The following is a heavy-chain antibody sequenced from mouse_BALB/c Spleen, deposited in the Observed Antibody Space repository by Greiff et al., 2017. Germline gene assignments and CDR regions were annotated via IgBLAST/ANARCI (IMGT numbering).Heavy chain of an antibody. V-gene: IGHV5-17*02. CDR1: GFTFSSFG. CDR2: ISSGSSTI. CDR3: ARVYGKDYAMDY. D-gene: IGHD2-1*01. Sequence: EVKLQESGGGLVQPGGSRKLSCAASGFTFSSFGMHWVRQAPEKGLEWVAYISSGSSTIYYADTVKGRFTISRDNPKNTLFLQMTSLRSEDTAMYYCARVYGKDYAMDYWGQGTSVTVSS. J-gene: IGHJ4*01.